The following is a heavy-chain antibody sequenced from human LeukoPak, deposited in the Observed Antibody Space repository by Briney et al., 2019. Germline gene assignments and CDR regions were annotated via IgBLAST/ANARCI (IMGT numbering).Heavy chain of an antibody. CDR1: GGSFSTYY. D-gene: IGHD6-13*01. CDR2: INHSGNT. Sequence: SETLSLTCAVSGGSFSTYYWSWIRQPPGKGLEWIGQINHSGNTNYNPSLKSRVTISVDTSKNQFSLKLTSVTAANTAVYYCARNSSSSRAFDIWGQGTRVTVSS. V-gene: IGHV4-34*01. CDR3: ARNSSSSRAFDI. J-gene: IGHJ3*02.